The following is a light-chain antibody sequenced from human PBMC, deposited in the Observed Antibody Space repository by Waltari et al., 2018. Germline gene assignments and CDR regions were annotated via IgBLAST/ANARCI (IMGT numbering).Light chain of an antibody. Sequence: EIVLTQSPATLSLSPGERATLSCRASQTVMCYLAWYQQKPGQAPRLLICDASSRAPGIPAKCRGSGSGTDFTLTVSNLEPEDFAVDYCLQRSNWPYTFGQGTRVEIK. CDR1: QTVMCY. J-gene: IGKJ2*01. CDR3: LQRSNWPYT. V-gene: IGKV3-11*01. CDR2: DAS.